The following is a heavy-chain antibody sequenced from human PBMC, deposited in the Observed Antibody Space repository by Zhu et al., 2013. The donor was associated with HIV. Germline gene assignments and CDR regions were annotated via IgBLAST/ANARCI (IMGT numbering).Heavy chain of an antibody. Sequence: QVQLVQSGAEVKKPGASVKVSCKASGYTFTGYYMHWVRQAPGQGLEWTGWINPNSGGTNYAQKFQGRVTMTRDTSISTAYMELSRLRSDDTAVYYCARGYCTNGVCPNWFDPWGQGTLVTVSS. J-gene: IGHJ5*02. CDR1: GYTFTGYY. V-gene: IGHV1-2*02. CDR2: INPNSGGT. D-gene: IGHD2-8*01. CDR3: ARGYCTNGVCPNWFDP.